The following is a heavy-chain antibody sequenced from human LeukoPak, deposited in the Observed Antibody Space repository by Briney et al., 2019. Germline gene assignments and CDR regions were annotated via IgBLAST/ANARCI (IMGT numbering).Heavy chain of an antibody. CDR1: GFTFSTYT. Sequence: GGSLRLSCAASGFTFSTYTMHWVRQALGKGLEYFSAISSSGGSTYYANSVKGRFSISRDNSKNTLNLQMGSLRAEDMAVYYCARGYSSSWYGANNYYNGLDVWGQGTTVTVSS. J-gene: IGHJ6*02. CDR3: ARGYSSSWYGANNYYNGLDV. V-gene: IGHV3-64*01. CDR2: ISSSGGST. D-gene: IGHD6-13*01.